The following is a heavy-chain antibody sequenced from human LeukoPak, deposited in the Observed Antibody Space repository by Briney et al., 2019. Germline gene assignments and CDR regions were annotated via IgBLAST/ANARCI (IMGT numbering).Heavy chain of an antibody. Sequence: ASVKVSCKAAGYTFVSHGISWVRQAPGQRLEWMGWINAGNGNTKYSQKFQGRVTITRDTSASTAYMELSSLRSEDTAVYYCARALYCSGGSCSKGVDYWGQGTLVTVSS. CDR3: ARALYCSGGSCSKGVDY. D-gene: IGHD2-15*01. CDR2: INAGNGNT. J-gene: IGHJ4*02. CDR1: GYTFVSHG. V-gene: IGHV1-3*01.